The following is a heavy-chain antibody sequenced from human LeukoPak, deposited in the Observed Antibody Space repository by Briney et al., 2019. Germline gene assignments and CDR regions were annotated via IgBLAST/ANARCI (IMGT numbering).Heavy chain of an antibody. J-gene: IGHJ4*02. Sequence: GGSLRLSCAASGFTFSSYSMNWVRQAPGKGLEWVSSISSSSSYIYYADSVKGRFTISRDNAKNSLYLQMNSLRAEDTAVYYCAKHHCSSTSCYRVFDFWGQGTLVTVSS. CDR1: GFTFSSYS. V-gene: IGHV3-21*04. CDR2: ISSSSSYI. CDR3: AKHHCSSTSCYRVFDF. D-gene: IGHD2-2*02.